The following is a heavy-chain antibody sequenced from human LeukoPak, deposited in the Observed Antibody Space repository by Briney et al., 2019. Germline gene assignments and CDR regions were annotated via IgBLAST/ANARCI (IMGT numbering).Heavy chain of an antibody. CDR1: GYTLTELS. Sequence: ASVKVSCKVSGYTLTELSMHWVRQAPGKGLEWMGGFDPEDGETIYAQKLQGRVTMTRNTSITTAYMELSSLRFEDTAVYYCARGPYRRLDYWGQGTLVTVSS. J-gene: IGHJ4*02. V-gene: IGHV1-24*01. CDR2: FDPEDGET. D-gene: IGHD3-16*02. CDR3: ARGPYRRLDY.